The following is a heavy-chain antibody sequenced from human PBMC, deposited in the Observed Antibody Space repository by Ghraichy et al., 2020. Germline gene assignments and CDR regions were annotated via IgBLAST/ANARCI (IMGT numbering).Heavy chain of an antibody. Sequence: GGSLRLSCAASGFTFSSYAMSWVRQAPGKGLEWVSSISGSGDSKYYADSVKGRFTISRDSSKNTVYLQMNSLRAEDTAVFYCAKGDARATLATSYYYYYGLDVWGQGTTVTVSS. D-gene: IGHD3-10*02. V-gene: IGHV3-23*01. CDR3: AKGDARATLATSYYYYYGLDV. J-gene: IGHJ6*02. CDR2: ISGSGDSK. CDR1: GFTFSSYA.